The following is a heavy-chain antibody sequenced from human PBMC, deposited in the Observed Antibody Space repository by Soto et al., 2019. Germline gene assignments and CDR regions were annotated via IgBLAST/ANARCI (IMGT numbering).Heavy chain of an antibody. D-gene: IGHD3-9*01. CDR1: GFTFSSYG. V-gene: IGHV3-30*18. CDR3: AKFGTRTGYYFFDY. J-gene: IGHJ4*02. Sequence: PGGSLRFSCAASGFTFSSYGMHWVRQAPGKGLEWVAVISYDGSNKYYADSVKGRFTISRDNSKNTLYLQMNSLRAEDTAVYYCAKFGTRTGYYFFDYWGQGTLVTVSS. CDR2: ISYDGSNK.